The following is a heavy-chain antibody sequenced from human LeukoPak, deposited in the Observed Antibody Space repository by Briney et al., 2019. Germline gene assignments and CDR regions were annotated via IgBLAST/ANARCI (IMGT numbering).Heavy chain of an antibody. Sequence: ASVKVSCKASGYTFTGYYMHWVRQAPGQGLEWMGWINPNSGGTNYAQKFQGWVTMTRDTSISTAYMELSRLRSDDTAVYCCAGEGDYYDSSGLDYWGQGTLVTVSS. CDR2: INPNSGGT. CDR1: GYTFTGYY. CDR3: AGEGDYYDSSGLDY. D-gene: IGHD3-22*01. J-gene: IGHJ4*02. V-gene: IGHV1-2*04.